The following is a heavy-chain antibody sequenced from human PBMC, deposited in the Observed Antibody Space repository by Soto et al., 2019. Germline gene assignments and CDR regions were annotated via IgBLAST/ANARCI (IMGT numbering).Heavy chain of an antibody. J-gene: IGHJ6*02. V-gene: IGHV1-69*01. CDR3: ARDISYYDFWSGYSPSYYYYGMDV. D-gene: IGHD3-3*01. CDR1: GGTFSSYA. Sequence: QVQLVQSGAEVKKPGSSVKVSCKASGGTFSSYAISWVRQAPGQVLEWMGGIIPIFGTANYAQKFQGRVTITADESTSTAYMELSSLRAEDTAVYYCARDISYYDFWSGYSPSYYYYGMDVWGQGTTVTVSS. CDR2: IIPIFGTA.